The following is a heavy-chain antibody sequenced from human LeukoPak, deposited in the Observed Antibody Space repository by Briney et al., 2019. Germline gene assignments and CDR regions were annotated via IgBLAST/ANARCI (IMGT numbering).Heavy chain of an antibody. CDR3: ARVGPPPDRTTMVRGVLDY. J-gene: IGHJ4*02. D-gene: IGHD3-10*01. V-gene: IGHV4-34*01. CDR1: GGSFSGYY. Sequence: SETLSLTCAVYGGSFSGYYWSWIRQPPGKGLEWIGEINHSGSTNYNPSLKSRVTISVDTSKNQFSLKLSSVTAADTAVYYCARVGPPPDRTTMVRGVLDYWGQGTLVTVSS. CDR2: INHSGST.